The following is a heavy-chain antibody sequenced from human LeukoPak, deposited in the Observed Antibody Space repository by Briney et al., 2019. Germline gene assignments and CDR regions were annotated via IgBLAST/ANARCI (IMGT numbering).Heavy chain of an antibody. J-gene: IGHJ4*02. V-gene: IGHV3-21*01. Sequence: PGGSLRLSCAASGFTFSSYSMNWVRQAPGKGLEWVSSITSSSDFTYYAGSVKGRFTISRDNAKNSLYLQMNSLRSEDTAVYYCATYNYPDYWGQGTLVTVSS. CDR2: ITSSSDFT. CDR3: ATYNYPDY. D-gene: IGHD5-24*01. CDR1: GFTFSSYS.